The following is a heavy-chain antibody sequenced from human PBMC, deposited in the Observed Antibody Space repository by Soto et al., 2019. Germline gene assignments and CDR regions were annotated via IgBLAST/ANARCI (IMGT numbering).Heavy chain of an antibody. V-gene: IGHV1-69*08. CDR3: ARERSRDGYNLNAFDI. D-gene: IGHD5-12*01. CDR2: IIPILVIA. J-gene: IGHJ3*02. Sequence: QVQLVQSGAEVKKPGSSVKVSCKASGGTFSSYTISWVRQAPGQGLEWMGRIIPILVIANYAQKFQGRVTITADKSTSTAYMELSSRRSEDTAVYYCARERSRDGYNLNAFDIWGQGTMVTVSS. CDR1: GGTFSSYT.